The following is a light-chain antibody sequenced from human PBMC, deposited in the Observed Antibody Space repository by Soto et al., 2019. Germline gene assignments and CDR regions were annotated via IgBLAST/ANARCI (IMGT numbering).Light chain of an antibody. CDR1: QSVSSS. V-gene: IGKV3-15*01. Sequence: EIVMTQSPATVSVSPGERATLSCRATQSVSSSLAWYQQKPGQAPRLLIYGASTRATGSPARFSGSGSGTEFTLTISSLQSEDFAVYYCQQYSNWPPITFGQGTRLEIK. CDR3: QQYSNWPPIT. J-gene: IGKJ5*01. CDR2: GAS.